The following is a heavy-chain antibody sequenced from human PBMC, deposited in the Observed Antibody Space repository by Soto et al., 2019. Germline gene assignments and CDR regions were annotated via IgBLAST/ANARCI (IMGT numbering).Heavy chain of an antibody. Sequence: QITLKESGPTLVKPTQTLTLTCTFSGFSLSTSGVGVGWIRQPPGKALEWLALIYWNDDKRYSPSLKSRLTITKDTSKNQVVLTMTNMDPVDTATYYCAHTIRYYYESSGYYAYFDYWGQGTLVTVSS. D-gene: IGHD3-22*01. CDR1: GFSLSTSGVG. CDR2: IYWNDDK. CDR3: AHTIRYYYESSGYYAYFDY. J-gene: IGHJ4*02. V-gene: IGHV2-5*01.